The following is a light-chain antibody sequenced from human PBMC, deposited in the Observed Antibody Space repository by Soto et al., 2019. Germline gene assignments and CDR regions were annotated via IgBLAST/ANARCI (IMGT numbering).Light chain of an antibody. V-gene: IGLV2-23*02. CDR3: CSYAGGGTYV. J-gene: IGLJ1*01. CDR2: EVT. CDR1: INDVGTYNL. Sequence: QSALTQPASVSGSPGQSITISCTGTINDVGTYNLVSWFQQHPGKAPNLMIYEVTERPSGVSNRFSGSKSGNAASLTISGPQPEDYADYICCSYAGGGTYVFGTGTKVTVL.